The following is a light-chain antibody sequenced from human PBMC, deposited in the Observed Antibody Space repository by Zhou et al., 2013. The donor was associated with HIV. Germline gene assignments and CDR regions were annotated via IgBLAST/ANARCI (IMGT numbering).Light chain of an antibody. J-gene: IGKJ5*01. CDR3: QQLNSFPLT. CDR2: DAS. V-gene: IGKV1-13*02. Sequence: AIQLTQSPSSLSASIGDRVNITCRASQDIFTYLAWYQQTPGKAPRVLIYDASTLQSGVSSRFSGSGSGADFTLTISGLQREDFAIYYCQQLNSFPLTFGQGSRLET. CDR1: QDIFTY.